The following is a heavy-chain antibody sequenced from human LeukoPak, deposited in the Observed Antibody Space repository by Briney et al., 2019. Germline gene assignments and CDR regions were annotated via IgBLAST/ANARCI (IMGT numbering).Heavy chain of an antibody. CDR2: IKDDGSVK. CDR3: AREAW. J-gene: IGHJ4*02. Sequence: PGGSLRLSCVASGFTFSRYWVSWVRQALGKGLEWVASIKDDGSVKNYVDSVEGRFTISRDNAKNSLSLQMNSLRVEDTAVYYCAREAWWGQGTLVSVSP. CDR1: GFTFSRYW. V-gene: IGHV3-7*01.